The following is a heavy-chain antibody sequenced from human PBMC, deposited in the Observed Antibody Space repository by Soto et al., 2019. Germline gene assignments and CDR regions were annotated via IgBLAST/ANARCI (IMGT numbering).Heavy chain of an antibody. CDR2: MSHSGGT. V-gene: IGHV4-34*01. Sequence: QVQLQQWGAGLLKPSETLSLTCAVYGGFVSSGSSYWSLIRQPPGKGLEWIGEMSHSGGTHFNPYLKSRVTISVDTSKHQFSLKMSSVTAADTALYYCARVERGTATTVVDAFDIWGPGTMVTVSS. D-gene: IGHD1-1*01. CDR3: ARVERGTATTVVDAFDI. J-gene: IGHJ3*02. CDR1: GGFVSSGSSY.